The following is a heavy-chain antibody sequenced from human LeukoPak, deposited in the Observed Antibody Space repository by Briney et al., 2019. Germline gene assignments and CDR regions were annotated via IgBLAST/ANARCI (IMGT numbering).Heavy chain of an antibody. J-gene: IGHJ4*02. CDR1: EFTFSTYS. D-gene: IGHD3-3*01. CDR3: AKDATRFLEWLLDY. V-gene: IGHV3-21*04. CDR2: ISGSSSHI. Sequence: PGGSLRLSCAASEFTFSTYSMNWVRQTPGKGLEWVSSISGSSSHIFYADSVKGRFTISRDNSKNTLYLQMNSLRAEDTAVYYCAKDATRFLEWLLDYWGQGTLVTVSS.